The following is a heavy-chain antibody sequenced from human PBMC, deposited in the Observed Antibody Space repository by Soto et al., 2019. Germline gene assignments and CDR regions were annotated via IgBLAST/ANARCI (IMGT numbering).Heavy chain of an antibody. CDR3: ARVRRDGYNIFDY. D-gene: IGHD5-12*01. J-gene: IGHJ4*02. CDR2: IYYSGST. V-gene: IGHV4-59*01. Sequence: PSETLSLTCTVSGGSISSYYWSWIRQPPGKGLEWIGYIYYSGSTNYNPSLKSRVTISVDTSKNQFSLKLSSVTAADTAVYYCARVRRDGYNIFDYWGPGTMVTVYS. CDR1: GGSISSYY.